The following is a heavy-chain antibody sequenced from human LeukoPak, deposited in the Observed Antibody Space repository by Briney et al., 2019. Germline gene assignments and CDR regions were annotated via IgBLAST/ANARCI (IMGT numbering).Heavy chain of an antibody. CDR3: AGLYYYGGDI. D-gene: IGHD3-10*01. CDR1: GGSISSYY. CDR2: IYYSGST. Sequence: SETLSLTCTVSGGSISSYYWSWIRQPPGKGLEWIGYIYYSGSTNYNPSLKSRVTISVDTSKNQFSLKLSSVTAADTAVYYCAGLYYYGGDIWGQGTMVTVSS. V-gene: IGHV4-59*01. J-gene: IGHJ3*02.